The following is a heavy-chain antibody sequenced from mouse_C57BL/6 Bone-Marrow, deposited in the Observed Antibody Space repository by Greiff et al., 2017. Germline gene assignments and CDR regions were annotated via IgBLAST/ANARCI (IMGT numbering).Heavy chain of an antibody. Sequence: VQLQQSGAELARPGASVKLSCKASGYTFTSYGISWVKQRTGQGLEWIGEIYPRSGNTYYNEKFKGKATLTADKSSSTAYMELRSLTSEDSAVYFCARSTWAWFAYWGQGTLVTVSA. J-gene: IGHJ3*01. D-gene: IGHD4-1*01. V-gene: IGHV1-81*01. CDR1: GYTFTSYG. CDR2: IYPRSGNT. CDR3: ARSTWAWFAY.